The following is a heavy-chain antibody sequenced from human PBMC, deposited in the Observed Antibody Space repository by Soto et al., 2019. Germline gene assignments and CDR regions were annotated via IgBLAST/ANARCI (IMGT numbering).Heavy chain of an antibody. J-gene: IGHJ4*02. CDR3: ARDARTGYSGYDWGDY. Sequence: GSLRLSCAASGSTFSRAEMNWVRQAPGKGLEWVSYISSSSSYIYYADSVKGRFTISRDNAKNSLYLQMNSLRAEDTAVYYCARDARTGYSGYDWGDYWGQGTLVTVSS. V-gene: IGHV3-21*05. CDR2: ISSSSSYI. D-gene: IGHD5-12*01. CDR1: GSTFSRAE.